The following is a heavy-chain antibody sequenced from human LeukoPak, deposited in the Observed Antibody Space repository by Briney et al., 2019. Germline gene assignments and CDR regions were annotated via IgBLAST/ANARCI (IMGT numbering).Heavy chain of an antibody. J-gene: IGHJ3*02. CDR2: IYYTGST. CDR3: ARHSASRVLDI. Sequence: SETLSLTCTVSGGSISSYYWSWIRQPPGMGLEWIGLIYYTGSTNYNPSLKSRVTMSVDTSKNQLSLNLSSVTPADTAVYYCARHSASRVLDIWGQGTMVTVSS. V-gene: IGHV4-59*08. D-gene: IGHD1-26*01. CDR1: GGSISSYY.